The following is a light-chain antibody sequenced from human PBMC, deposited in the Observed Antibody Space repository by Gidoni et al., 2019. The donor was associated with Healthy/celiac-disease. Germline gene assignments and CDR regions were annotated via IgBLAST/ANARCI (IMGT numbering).Light chain of an antibody. CDR1: QSISSW. J-gene: IGKJ2*01. CDR3: QQYNSYLST. V-gene: IGKV1-5*03. CDR2: KAS. Sequence: DIQMTQSPSTLSASVGDRVTITCRASQSISSWLAWYQQKPGKAPTLLIYKASSLASGVPSRFSCSGSGTEFTLTISSLQPADFATYYCQQYNSYLSTFGQGTKLEIK.